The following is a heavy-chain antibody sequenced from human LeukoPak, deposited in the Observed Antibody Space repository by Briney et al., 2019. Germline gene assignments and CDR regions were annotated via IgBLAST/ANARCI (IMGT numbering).Heavy chain of an antibody. CDR1: GFTVSNNY. CDR3: ARDPPAVAANTYG. J-gene: IGHJ4*02. D-gene: IGHD6-6*01. CDR2: IYSGGAT. V-gene: IGHV3-66*01. Sequence: GGSLRLSCAASGFTVSNNYMRWVRQAPGKGLEWVSLIYSGGATFYADAVKGRFTISRDGSKNTLYLQMNSLRTEDTAVYYCARDPPAVAANTYGWGQGTLVTVSS.